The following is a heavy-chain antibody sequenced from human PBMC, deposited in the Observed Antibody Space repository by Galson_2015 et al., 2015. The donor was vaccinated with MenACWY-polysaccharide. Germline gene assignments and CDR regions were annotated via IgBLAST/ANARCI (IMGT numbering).Heavy chain of an antibody. CDR1: GFTFSSYV. J-gene: IGHJ4*02. D-gene: IGHD2-2*01. V-gene: IGHV3-23*01. CDR3: ARVRYSTGKYQFDY. CDR2: ITDSGSST. Sequence: SLRLSCAVSGFTFSSYVMSWVRQAPGRGLEWVSSITDSGSSTYYVDSVKGRFTISRDNSKNTLFLQMNSLRADDTAVYYCARVRYSTGKYQFDYWGQGTLVAVSS.